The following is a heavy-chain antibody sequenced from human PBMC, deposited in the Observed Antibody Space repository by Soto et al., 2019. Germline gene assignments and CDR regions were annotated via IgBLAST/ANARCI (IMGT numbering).Heavy chain of an antibody. D-gene: IGHD2-15*01. J-gene: IGHJ6*02. CDR3: ARPGACSGGSCYSNDYYYYGMDV. CDR1: GGTFSSYA. CDR2: IIPIFGTA. V-gene: IGHV1-69*01. Sequence: QMQLVQSGAEVKKPGSSVKVSCKASGGTFSSYAISWVRQAPGQGLEWMGGIIPIFGTANYAQKFQGRVTITADESTSTAYMELSSLRSEDTAVYYCARPGACSGGSCYSNDYYYYGMDVWGQGTTVTVSS.